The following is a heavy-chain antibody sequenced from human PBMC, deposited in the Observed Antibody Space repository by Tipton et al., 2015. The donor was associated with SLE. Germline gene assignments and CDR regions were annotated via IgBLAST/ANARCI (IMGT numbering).Heavy chain of an antibody. V-gene: IGHV3-74*01. D-gene: IGHD3-10*01. CDR2: INSDEGSA. Sequence: GSLRLSCAASGFTFSHYWMHWVRQAPGKGLVWVSRINSDEGSATYAESANGRFTISRDNARNTLYLQMNSLRAEDTAVYYCVRDGGYNGLDFWGQGALVTVSS. CDR1: GFTFSHYW. CDR3: VRDGGYNGLDF. J-gene: IGHJ4*02.